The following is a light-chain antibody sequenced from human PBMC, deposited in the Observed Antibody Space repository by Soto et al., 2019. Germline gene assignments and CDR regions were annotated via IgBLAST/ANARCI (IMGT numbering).Light chain of an antibody. CDR3: QSYDSSLSVV. CDR1: SSNIGAGYD. CDR2: GNS. Sequence: QAVVTQPPSVSGAPGQSVTISCTGSSSNIGAGYDVHWYQQLPGTAPKLLIYGNSNRPSGVPDRFSGSKSGTSASLAITGLQAEDEAYYYCQSYDSSLSVVFGGGTKLTVL. J-gene: IGLJ2*01. V-gene: IGLV1-40*01.